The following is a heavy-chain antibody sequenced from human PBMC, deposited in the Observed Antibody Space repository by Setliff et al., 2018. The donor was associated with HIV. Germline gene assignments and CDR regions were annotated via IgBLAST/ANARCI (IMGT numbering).Heavy chain of an antibody. CDR3: ARGGASSKYLDP. CDR1: GGSFSGYY. V-gene: IGHV4-34*01. D-gene: IGHD2-15*01. Sequence: NPSETLSLTCAVYGGSFSGYYWSWIRQPPGKGLEWIGEINHSGSTNYNPSLKSRVTISVDTSKNQFSLSLTSVTGADTAVYYCARGGASSKYLDPWGQGTLVTVSS. CDR2: INHSGST. J-gene: IGHJ5*02.